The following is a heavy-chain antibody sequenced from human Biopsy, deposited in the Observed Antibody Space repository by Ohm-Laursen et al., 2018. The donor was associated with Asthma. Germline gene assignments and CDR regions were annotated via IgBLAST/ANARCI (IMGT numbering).Heavy chain of an antibody. CDR1: GFTFSNYV. V-gene: IGHV3-30-3*01. J-gene: IGHJ4*02. D-gene: IGHD6-6*01. CDR2: IFFDGSNK. CDR3: ARGKTWGRSYYFDY. Sequence: SLRLSCAAASGFTFSNYVMHWVRQAPGKGLEWVAGIFFDGSNKYYADSVKGRFTISRDNSNDTLYLQVNSLRGDDTAVYYCARGKTWGRSYYFDYWGQGTLVTVSS.